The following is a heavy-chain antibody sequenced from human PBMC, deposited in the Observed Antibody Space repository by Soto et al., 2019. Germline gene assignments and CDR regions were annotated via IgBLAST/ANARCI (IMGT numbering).Heavy chain of an antibody. CDR1: GYTFAAYY. V-gene: IGHV1-2*02. D-gene: IGHD4-17*01. Sequence: QVQLVQSGAEVKKPGASVKVSCKTSGYTFAAYYIHWIRQAPGQGLEWMGWINPTSGGTVYAQNFKDRVTMTRDTSISTAYMELRRLNSDDTAVYYCARDPDYGDYWGYVFDSWGQGTPVTVSS. J-gene: IGHJ4*02. CDR2: INPTSGGT. CDR3: ARDPDYGDYWGYVFDS.